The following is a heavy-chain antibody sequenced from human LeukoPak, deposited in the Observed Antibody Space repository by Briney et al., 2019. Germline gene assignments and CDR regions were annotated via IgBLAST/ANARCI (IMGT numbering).Heavy chain of an antibody. CDR2: IWYDGSNK. D-gene: IGHD3-10*01. CDR3: AKALGATRGGLDY. Sequence: GGSLRLSCAASGFTFSSYGMHWVRQAPGKGLEWVAVIWYDGSNKYYADSVKGRFTISRDNSKNTLYLQMNSLRAEDTAVYYCAKALGATRGGLDYWGQGTLVTVSS. J-gene: IGHJ4*02. CDR1: GFTFSSYG. V-gene: IGHV3-33*06.